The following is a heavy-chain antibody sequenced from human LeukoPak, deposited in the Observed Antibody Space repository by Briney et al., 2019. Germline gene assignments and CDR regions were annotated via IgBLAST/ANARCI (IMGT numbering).Heavy chain of an antibody. V-gene: IGHV4-39*01. CDR3: ARRPFGSGSYY. CDR1: GGSISSSSYH. J-gene: IGHJ4*02. Sequence: SETLSLTCTVSGGSISSSSYHWGWICQAPGKGLEWIGSIYYSGSTYYNPSLKSRVTISVDTSKNQFSLKLSSVTAADTAVYYCARRPFGSGSYYWGQGTLVTVSS. D-gene: IGHD3-10*01. CDR2: IYYSGST.